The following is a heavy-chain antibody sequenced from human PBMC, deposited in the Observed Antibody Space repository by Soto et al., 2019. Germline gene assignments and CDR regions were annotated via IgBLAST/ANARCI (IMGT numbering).Heavy chain of an antibody. J-gene: IGHJ6*02. V-gene: IGHV3-21*01. CDR2: ISSSSSYI. D-gene: IGHD5-18*01. Sequence: PGGSLRLSCAASGFTFSSYSMNWVRQAPGKGLEWVSSISSSSSYIYYADSVKGRFTISRDNAKNSLYLQMNSLRAEDTAVYYCASVQRGYRYGMDVWGQGTTVTVSS. CDR1: GFTFSSYS. CDR3: ASVQRGYRYGMDV.